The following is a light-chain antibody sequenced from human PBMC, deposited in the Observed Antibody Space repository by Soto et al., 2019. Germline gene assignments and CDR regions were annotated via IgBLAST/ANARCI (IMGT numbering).Light chain of an antibody. CDR3: QQYVSYPRT. Sequence: DIQMTQSPSTLSASVGDRVTITCRASQSISSWLAWYQQKPGKAPNLLIYKASSLESGVPSRFSGSGSGTEFTLTISSLQPDDFATYYCQQYVSYPRTFGQGTKVEIK. CDR2: KAS. CDR1: QSISSW. J-gene: IGKJ1*01. V-gene: IGKV1-5*03.